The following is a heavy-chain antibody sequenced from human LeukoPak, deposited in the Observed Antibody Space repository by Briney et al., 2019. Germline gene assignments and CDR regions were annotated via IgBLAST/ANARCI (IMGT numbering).Heavy chain of an antibody. CDR3: TRDRVEGSSWYVGACDY. CDR1: GFTFGDYA. CDR2: IRSKAYGGTT. Sequence: GGSLRLSCTASGFTFGDYAMSWFRQAPGKGLEWVGFIRSKAYGGTTEYAASVKGRFTISRDDSKSIAYLQMNSLKTEDTAEYYCTRDRVEGSSWYVGACDYWGQGTLVTVSS. V-gene: IGHV3-49*03. D-gene: IGHD6-13*01. J-gene: IGHJ4*02.